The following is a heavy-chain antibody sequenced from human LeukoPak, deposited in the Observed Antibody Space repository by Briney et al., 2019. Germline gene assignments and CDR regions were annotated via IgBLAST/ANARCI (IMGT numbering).Heavy chain of an antibody. CDR3: ARRGRGWGRYYYYYMDV. J-gene: IGHJ6*03. Sequence: SETLSLTCAVHGGSFSGYYWSWIRQPPGKGLEWIGEINHSGSTNYNPSLKSRVTISVDTSKNQFSLKLSSVTAADTAVYYCARRGRGWGRYYYYYMDVWGKGTTVTISS. D-gene: IGHD7-27*01. CDR1: GGSFSGYY. V-gene: IGHV4-34*01. CDR2: INHSGST.